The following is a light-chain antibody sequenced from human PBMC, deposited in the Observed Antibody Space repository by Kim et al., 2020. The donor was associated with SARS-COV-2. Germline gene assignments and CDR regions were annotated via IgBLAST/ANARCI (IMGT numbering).Light chain of an antibody. V-gene: IGKV3-20*01. CDR3: QQYGTSPYT. J-gene: IGKJ2*01. CDR2: GAS. CDR1: QTVSSNY. Sequence: LSPEERATLSCRASQTVSSNYLAWYQQAPGQAPRLLIYGASNRATGTPDRFSGSGSGTDFTLTISRLEPEDFAVYYCQQYGTSPYTFGQGTKLEI.